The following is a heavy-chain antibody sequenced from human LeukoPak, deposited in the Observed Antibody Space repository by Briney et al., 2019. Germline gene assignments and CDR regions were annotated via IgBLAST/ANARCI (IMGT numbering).Heavy chain of an antibody. CDR2: IYYSGST. D-gene: IGHD6-13*01. CDR3: ARDGVSTGPLYYFDY. CDR1: GGSISSYY. J-gene: IGHJ4*02. V-gene: IGHV4-59*01. Sequence: SETQSLTCTASGGSISSYYWSWIRQPPGKGLEWIGYIYYSGSTNYNPSLKSRVTISVDTSKNQFSLKLSSVTAADTAVYYCARDGVSTGPLYYFDYWGQGTLVTVSS.